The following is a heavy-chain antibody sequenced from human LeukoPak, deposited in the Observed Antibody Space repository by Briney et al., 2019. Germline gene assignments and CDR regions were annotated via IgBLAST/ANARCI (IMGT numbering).Heavy chain of an antibody. D-gene: IGHD5-12*01. CDR3: ARDASVGGSQGPPYNY. V-gene: IGHV1-69*05. J-gene: IGHJ4*02. Sequence: SVKVSCKASGGTFSSYAISWVRQAPGQGLERMGGIIPIFGTANYAQKFQGRVTITTDESTSTAYMELSSLRSEDTAVYYCARDASVGGSQGPPYNYWGQGTLVTVSS. CDR1: GGTFSSYA. CDR2: IIPIFGTA.